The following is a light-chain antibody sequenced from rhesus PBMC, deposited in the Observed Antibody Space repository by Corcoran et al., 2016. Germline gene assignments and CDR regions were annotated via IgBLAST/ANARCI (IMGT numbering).Light chain of an antibody. Sequence: DIQMTQSPSSLSASVGDTVTITCRASQGISSHLNWFQQKPGKAPKLLIYAASRLEGGVPSRFSGIGSGTEFTLTISSLQPEEFAAYYCLQHNSFPYSFGQGTKVEIK. CDR2: AAS. CDR3: LQHNSFPYS. V-gene: IGKV1-28*01. J-gene: IGKJ2*01. CDR1: QGISSH.